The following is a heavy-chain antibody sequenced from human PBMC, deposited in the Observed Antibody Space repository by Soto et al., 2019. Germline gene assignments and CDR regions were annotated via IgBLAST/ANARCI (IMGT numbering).Heavy chain of an antibody. V-gene: IGHV4-59*08. D-gene: IGHD3-16*01. CDR3: ARRWGDYFDY. CDR2: IYYSGST. CDR1: GGSISSYY. Sequence: PSETLSLTCTVSGGSISSYYLSWIRQPPGKGLEWIGYIYYSGSTNYNPSLKSRVTISVETSKSQFSLKLSSVTAADPAVYYCARRWGDYFDYWGQGTLVTVS. J-gene: IGHJ4*02.